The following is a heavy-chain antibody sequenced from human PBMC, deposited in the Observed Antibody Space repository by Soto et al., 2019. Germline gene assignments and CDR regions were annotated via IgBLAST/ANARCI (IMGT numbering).Heavy chain of an antibody. D-gene: IGHD4-17*01. Sequence: QLQLQESGSGLVKPSQTLSLTCAVSGGSISSGGYSWSWIRQPPGKGLEWIGYIYHSGSTYYNPSLKSRVTISVDRSKNQFSLKLSFVAAADTAVYYCASDYGGNGIFDYWGQGILVTVSS. CDR1: GGSISSGGYS. CDR2: IYHSGST. V-gene: IGHV4-30-2*01. J-gene: IGHJ4*02. CDR3: ASDYGGNGIFDY.